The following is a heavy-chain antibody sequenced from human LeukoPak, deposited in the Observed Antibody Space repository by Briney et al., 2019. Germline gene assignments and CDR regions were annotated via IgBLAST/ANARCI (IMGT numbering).Heavy chain of an antibody. CDR2: IYSGGDT. CDR1: GFTLSSNF. Sequence: PRGSLRLSRATSGFTLSSNFLRSVRQAPGKGLKWVSDIYSGGDTYYTDFVKGRFTISRDNSKNTLNLQMNSLKAEDTAVYYCVREFYPEHSSRWYRWFDPWGEGTLVTVYS. J-gene: IGHJ5*02. CDR3: VREFYPEHSSRWYRWFDP. D-gene: IGHD6-13*01. V-gene: IGHV3-66*01.